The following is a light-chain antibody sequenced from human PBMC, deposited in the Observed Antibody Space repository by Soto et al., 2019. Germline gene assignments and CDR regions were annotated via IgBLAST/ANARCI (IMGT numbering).Light chain of an antibody. V-gene: IGLV8-61*01. CDR1: SGSVSSSYY. CDR2: STN. J-gene: IGLJ3*02. Sequence: QAVVTQEPSFSVSPGGTVTLTCALSSGSVSSSYYPSWYQQTPGQAPRTLIYSTNFRSPGVPDRFSGSVLGNKAALTITGAQADDESDYYCVLYVGSGIWVFGGGTKVTVL. CDR3: VLYVGSGIWV.